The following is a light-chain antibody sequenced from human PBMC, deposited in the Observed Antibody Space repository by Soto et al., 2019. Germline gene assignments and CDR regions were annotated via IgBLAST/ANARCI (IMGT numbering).Light chain of an antibody. CDR2: EVN. J-gene: IGLJ1*01. Sequence: SVLTQPASVSWSPGQSITISCTGTSSDVGAYNHVSWYQHHPGKAPKLMIYEVNNRPSGVSNRFSGSKSGYTASLTISGLQAEDEADYYCCSYTTSDTRVFGTGTKVTVL. CDR3: CSYTTSDTRV. V-gene: IGLV2-14*01. CDR1: SSDVGAYNH.